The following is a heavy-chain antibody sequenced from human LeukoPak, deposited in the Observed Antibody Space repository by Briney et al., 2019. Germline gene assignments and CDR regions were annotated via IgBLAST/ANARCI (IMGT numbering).Heavy chain of an antibody. Sequence: SETLSLTCSVYGGSFSSYHWSWIRQPPGKGLEWIGYIYYSGSTNYNPSLKSRVTISVDTSKNQFSLKLSSVTAADTAVYYCARRCIAAAGTCFDYWGQGTLVTVSS. CDR3: ARRCIAAAGTCFDY. J-gene: IGHJ4*02. D-gene: IGHD6-13*01. CDR1: GGSFSSYH. V-gene: IGHV4-59*01. CDR2: IYYSGST.